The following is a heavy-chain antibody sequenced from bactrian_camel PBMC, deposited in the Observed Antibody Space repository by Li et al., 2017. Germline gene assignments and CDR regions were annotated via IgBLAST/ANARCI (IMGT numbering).Heavy chain of an antibody. V-gene: IGHV3S55*01. CDR2: IRRDDLT. CDR1: GLSVSDFS. J-gene: IGHJ4*01. D-gene: IGHD4*01. Sequence: HVQLVESGGGSVQAGGSLRLSCAPPGLSVSDFSMAWFRQSPGKEREGVAAIRRDDLTAYTDSVKGRFTISKDNAGNSLFLHMTNLKPEDTAMYYCAASASFILTPRFYRFESSDYPYRGQGTQVTVS. CDR3: AASASFILTPRFYRFESSDYPY.